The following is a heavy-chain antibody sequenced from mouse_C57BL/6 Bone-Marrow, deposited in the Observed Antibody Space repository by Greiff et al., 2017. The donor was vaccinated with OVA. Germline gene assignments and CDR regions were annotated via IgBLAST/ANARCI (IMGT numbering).Heavy chain of an antibody. Sequence: QVQLKESGPGLVQPSQSLSITCTVSGFSLTSYGVHWVRQSPGKGLEWLGVIWRGGSTDYNAAFMSRLSITKDNSKSQVFFKMNSLQADDTAIYYCAKMSTTVVAYYAMDYWGQGTSVTVSS. CDR2: IWRGGST. V-gene: IGHV2-5*01. CDR1: GFSLTSYG. CDR3: AKMSTTVVAYYAMDY. D-gene: IGHD1-1*01. J-gene: IGHJ4*01.